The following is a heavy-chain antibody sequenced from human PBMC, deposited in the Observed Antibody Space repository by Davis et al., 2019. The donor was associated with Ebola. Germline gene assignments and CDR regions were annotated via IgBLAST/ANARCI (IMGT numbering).Heavy chain of an antibody. J-gene: IGHJ3*02. CDR2: IYTGDSDT. CDR1: ENRFNSHW. CDR3: ATLRRTITGMDDGFDI. Sequence: GESLKISCKDSENRFNSHWIGWVRQMPGKGLEWMGIIYTGDSDTRYSPSFRGQVTISADKSIKTAFLQWSSLKASDTAMYYCATLRRTITGMDDGFDIWGQGTMVTVSS. V-gene: IGHV5-51*01. D-gene: IGHD1-20*01.